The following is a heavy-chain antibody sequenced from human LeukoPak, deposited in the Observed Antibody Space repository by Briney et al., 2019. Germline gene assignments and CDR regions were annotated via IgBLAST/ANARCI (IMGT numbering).Heavy chain of an antibody. CDR3: AKDSNYVPVVVPAASPHYGMDV. Sequence: GRSLRLSCAASGFTLDDYAMHWVRQAPGKGLEWVSGISWNRGSIGYADSVKGRFTISRDNAKNSLYLQMNSLRAEDTALYYCAKDSNYVPVVVPAASPHYGMDVWGQGTTVTVSS. V-gene: IGHV3-9*01. CDR1: GFTLDDYA. D-gene: IGHD2-2*01. J-gene: IGHJ6*02. CDR2: ISWNRGSI.